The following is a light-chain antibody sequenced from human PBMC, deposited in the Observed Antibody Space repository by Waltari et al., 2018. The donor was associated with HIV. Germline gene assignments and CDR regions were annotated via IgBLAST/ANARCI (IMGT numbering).Light chain of an antibody. CDR3: QQHPIT. CDR1: QSVSRDY. J-gene: IGKJ5*01. CDR2: GVS. Sequence: DIVLTQSPGTLSLSPGERATLSCRASQSVSRDYLAWYQQKPGQAPRLLIYGVSSRATGIPDRFSGSGSGTEFTLTISRLEPEDFVVYYCQQHPITFGQGTRLEIK. V-gene: IGKV3-20*01.